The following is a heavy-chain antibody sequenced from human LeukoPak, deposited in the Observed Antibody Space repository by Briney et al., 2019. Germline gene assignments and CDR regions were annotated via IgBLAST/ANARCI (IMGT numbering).Heavy chain of an antibody. J-gene: IGHJ5*02. CDR1: GYTFTAYY. CDR2: INPNSGGT. D-gene: IGHD6-19*01. Sequence: ASVKVSCKASGYTFTAYYMHWVRQAPGQGLEWVGRINPNSGGTDYAQKFQGRVTMTRDTSITTAYMELSSLISDDTAVYYCARDQGYISFDPWGQGTLVTVSS. CDR3: ARDQGYISFDP. V-gene: IGHV1-2*06.